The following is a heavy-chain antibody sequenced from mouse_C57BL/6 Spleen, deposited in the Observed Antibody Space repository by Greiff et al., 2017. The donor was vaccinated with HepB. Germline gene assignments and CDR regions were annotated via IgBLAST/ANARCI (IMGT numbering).Heavy chain of an antibody. Sequence: VQLQQSGPELVKPGASVKISCKASGYTFTDYYMNWVKQSHGKSLEWIGDINPNNGGTSYNQKFKGKATLTVDKYSSTAYMELRSLTSEDSAVYYCAKDYGVPYYAMDYWGQGTSVTVSS. CDR3: AKDYGVPYYAMDY. V-gene: IGHV1-26*01. J-gene: IGHJ4*01. CDR2: INPNNGGT. D-gene: IGHD1-1*01. CDR1: GYTFTDYY.